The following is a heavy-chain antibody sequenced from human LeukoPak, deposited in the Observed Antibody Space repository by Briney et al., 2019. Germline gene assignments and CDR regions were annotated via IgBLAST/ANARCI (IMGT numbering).Heavy chain of an antibody. V-gene: IGHV3-7*01. D-gene: IGHD3-3*01. J-gene: IGHJ4*02. CDR2: INQDGSKT. Sequence: GGSLRLSCAASGFTFSNYYMTWVRQAPGEGLEGGANINQDGSKTSYADSMKGRFTISRDNAKNTVFMQMNSLRAEDTAVYYCARGRHWSGYPYHFDYXGQXXXXXVXS. CDR1: GFTFSNYY. CDR3: ARGRHWSGYPYHFDY.